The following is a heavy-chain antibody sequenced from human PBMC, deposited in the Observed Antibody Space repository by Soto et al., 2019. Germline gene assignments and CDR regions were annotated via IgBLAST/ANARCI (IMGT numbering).Heavy chain of an antibody. V-gene: IGHV1-69*13. CDR2: IIPICGTA. Sequence: ASVKVSCKASGGTFSSYAISWVRQAPGQGLEWMGGIIPICGTANYAQKFQGRVTITADESTSTAYMEPSRLRAEDTAVYSCARSDASSGHWALSYFDYWGQGTLVTVSS. D-gene: IGHD3-22*01. J-gene: IGHJ4*02. CDR1: GGTFSSYA. CDR3: ARSDASSGHWALSYFDY.